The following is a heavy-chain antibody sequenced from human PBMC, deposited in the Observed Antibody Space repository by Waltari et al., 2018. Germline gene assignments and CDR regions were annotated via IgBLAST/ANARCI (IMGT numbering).Heavy chain of an antibody. CDR1: GGTFSSYT. CDR2: FDPEDGET. J-gene: IGHJ4*02. Sequence: QVQLVQSGAEVKKPGSSVKVSCKASGGTFSSYTISWVRQAPGQGLEWMGGFDPEDGETIYAQKFQGRVTMTEDTSTDTAYMELSSLRSEDTAVYYCATDLPHLTPGGKGGYWGQGTLVTVSS. CDR3: ATDLPHLTPGGKGGY. V-gene: IGHV1-24*01. D-gene: IGHD2-15*01.